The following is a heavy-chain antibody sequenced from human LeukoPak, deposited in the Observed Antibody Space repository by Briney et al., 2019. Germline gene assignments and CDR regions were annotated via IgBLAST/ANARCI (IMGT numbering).Heavy chain of an antibody. Sequence: GGSLRLSCAASGVTFSSYGMHWVRQAPGKWLEWVAVRWYDGSNKYYAASVKRRFTISTDTSKNQLYLQLNTLTAEDTAVYYCARLHSSGVDGDYWGPRTLVTVSS. CDR1: GVTFSSYG. CDR2: RWYDGSNK. V-gene: IGHV3-33*01. J-gene: IGHJ4*02. D-gene: IGHD6-19*01. CDR3: ARLHSSGVDGDY.